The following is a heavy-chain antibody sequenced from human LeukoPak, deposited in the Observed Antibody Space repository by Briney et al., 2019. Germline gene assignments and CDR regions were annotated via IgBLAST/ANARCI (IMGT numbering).Heavy chain of an antibody. CDR1: GFTFSSYS. V-gene: IGHV3-21*01. Sequence: GGSLRLSCAAPGFTFSSYSMNWVRQAPGKGLEWVSSISSSSSYIYYADSVKGRFTISRDNAKNSLYLQMNSLRAEDTAAYYCARDRTPGMVRRCDYWGQGTLVTVSS. J-gene: IGHJ4*02. D-gene: IGHD5-18*01. CDR3: ARDRTPGMVRRCDY. CDR2: ISSSSSYI.